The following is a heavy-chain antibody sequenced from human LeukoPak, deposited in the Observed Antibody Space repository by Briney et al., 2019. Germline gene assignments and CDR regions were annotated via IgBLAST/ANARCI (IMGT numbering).Heavy chain of an antibody. Sequence: GGSLRLSCAASGFTFSSYAMHWVRQAPGKGLEWVAVISYDGSNKYHADSVKGRFTISRDNSKNTLYLQMNSLRAEDTAVYYCARAVEMATIGLDYWGQGTLVTVSS. V-gene: IGHV3-30*04. D-gene: IGHD5-24*01. CDR2: ISYDGSNK. J-gene: IGHJ4*02. CDR1: GFTFSSYA. CDR3: ARAVEMATIGLDY.